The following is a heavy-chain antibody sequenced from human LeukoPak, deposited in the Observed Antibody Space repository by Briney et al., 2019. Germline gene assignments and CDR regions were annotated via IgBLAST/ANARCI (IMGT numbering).Heavy chain of an antibody. Sequence: SETLSLTCTVSGGSISSGGYYWSWIRQHPGKGLEWIGYIFYSGSTYYNPSLKSRVTISVDTSKNQFSLKLSSVTAADTAVYYCVSGSSGWLYFQHWGQGTLVTVSS. CDR2: IFYSGST. V-gene: IGHV4-31*03. J-gene: IGHJ1*01. CDR3: VSGSSGWLYFQH. D-gene: IGHD6-19*01. CDR1: GGSISSGGYY.